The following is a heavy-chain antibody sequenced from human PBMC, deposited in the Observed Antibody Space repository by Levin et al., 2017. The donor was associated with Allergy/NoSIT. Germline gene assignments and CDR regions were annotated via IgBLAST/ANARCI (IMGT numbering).Heavy chain of an antibody. Sequence: ASVKVSCKASGGTFSSYAISWVRQAPGQGLEWMGGIIPIFGTANYAQKFQGRVTITADESTSTAYMELSSLRSEDTAVYYCARDAIPDSSSWYRYWYFDRWGRGTLVTVSS. J-gene: IGHJ2*01. CDR1: GGTFSSYA. D-gene: IGHD6-13*01. CDR3: ARDAIPDSSSWYRYWYFDR. V-gene: IGHV1-69*13. CDR2: IIPIFGTA.